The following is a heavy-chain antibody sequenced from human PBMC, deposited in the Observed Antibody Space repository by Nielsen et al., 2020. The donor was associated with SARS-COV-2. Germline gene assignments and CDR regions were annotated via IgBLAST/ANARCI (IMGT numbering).Heavy chain of an antibody. CDR1: GFTFSSYS. Sequence: GGSLRLSCAASGFTFSSYSMNWVRQAPGKGLEWVSSISSSSSYIYYADSVKGRFTISRDNAKNSLYLQMNSLRAEDTAVYYCARDSLFGVVIPYGMDVWGQGTTVTVSS. CDR3: ARDSLFGVVIPYGMDV. D-gene: IGHD3-3*01. CDR2: ISSSSSYI. J-gene: IGHJ6*02. V-gene: IGHV3-21*04.